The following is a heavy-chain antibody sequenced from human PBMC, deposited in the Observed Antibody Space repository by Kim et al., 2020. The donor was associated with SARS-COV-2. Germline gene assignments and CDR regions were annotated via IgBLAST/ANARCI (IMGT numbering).Heavy chain of an antibody. V-gene: IGHV4-39*01. J-gene: IGHJ3*02. D-gene: IGHD1-1*01. CDR2: VYFSGGT. CDR1: GASITSTNFY. Sequence: SETLSLTCTVSGASITSTNFYGGWIRQPPGKGLEWIGDVYFSGGTYYNPSLTGRVTISVDTSKNQVSLKLNSVTAADSALYYCARHRERGSFSAGAFDIRGQGTMVTVSS. CDR3: ARHRERGSFSAGAFDI.